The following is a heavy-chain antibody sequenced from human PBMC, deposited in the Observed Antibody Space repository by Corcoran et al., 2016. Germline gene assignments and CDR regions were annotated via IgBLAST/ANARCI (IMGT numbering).Heavy chain of an antibody. V-gene: IGHV1-46*01. Sequence: QVQLVQSGAEVKKPGASVKVSYKASGYTFTSYYMHWVRQAPGQGLEWMGIINPSGGSTSYAQKFQGRVTMTRDTSTSTVYMELSSLRSEDTAVYYCAVARGYYDSSGYYPGGFDYWGQGTLVTVSS. D-gene: IGHD3-22*01. CDR3: AVARGYYDSSGYYPGGFDY. CDR1: GYTFTSYY. CDR2: INPSGGST. J-gene: IGHJ4*02.